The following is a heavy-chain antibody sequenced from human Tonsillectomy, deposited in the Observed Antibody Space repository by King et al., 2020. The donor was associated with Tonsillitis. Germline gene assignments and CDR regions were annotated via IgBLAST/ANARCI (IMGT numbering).Heavy chain of an antibody. CDR3: GRYGGGVFDP. V-gene: IGHV4-31*03. D-gene: IGHD4-23*01. CDR1: GGSISGGDYY. Sequence: QLQESGPGLVKPSQTLSLTCTVSGGSISGGDYYWSWIRQHPGKGLEWIGYIYYSGNTYYNPSLKSRLSISLDTSKNQFSLKLSSVTAADTAVYYCGRYGGGVFDPWGQGTLVTVSS. J-gene: IGHJ5*02. CDR2: IYYSGNT.